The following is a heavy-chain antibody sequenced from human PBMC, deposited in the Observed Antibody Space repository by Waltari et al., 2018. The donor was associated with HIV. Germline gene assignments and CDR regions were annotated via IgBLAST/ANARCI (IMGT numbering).Heavy chain of an antibody. CDR1: GFALDTTG. J-gene: IGHJ4*02. CDR2: ISANDNST. CDR3: AKESFAATGPLEW. V-gene: IGHV3-23*01. D-gene: IGHD2-8*02. Sequence: EVHLTESGGGLVQPGGSLRVSCRISGFALDTTGLPRVRQSPGRGVEWVSSISANDNSTQYAHSVKGRFSISRDISKNTVFLQMDSLKSDDTATYFCAKESFAATGPLEWWGQGVLVTVAS.